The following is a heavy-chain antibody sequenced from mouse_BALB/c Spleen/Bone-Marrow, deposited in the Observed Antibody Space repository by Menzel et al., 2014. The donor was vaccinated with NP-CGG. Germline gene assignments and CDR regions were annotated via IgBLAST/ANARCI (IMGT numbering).Heavy chain of an antibody. D-gene: IGHD1-1*01. CDR2: IYPGNVNT. CDR1: NYTFTTYY. CDR3: ARSRYGSYYGY. V-gene: IGHV1S56*01. J-gene: IGHJ2*01. Sequence: VKLQESGPELVKPGASVRISCKASNYTFTTYYIYWVKQRPGQGLEWIGWIYPGNVNTKYNEKFKAKATLTADKSSSTAYMQLSSLTSEDSAVYFCARSRYGSYYGYWGQGTPLTVSS.